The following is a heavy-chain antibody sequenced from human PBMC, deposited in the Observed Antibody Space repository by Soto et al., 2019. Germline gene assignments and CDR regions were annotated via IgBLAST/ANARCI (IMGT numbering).Heavy chain of an antibody. CDR2: IDYSGNI. Sequence: SETLSLTCNASGGSITSSGSAWGWIRQSPGKGLEWIGTIDYSGNIYYIPSLKSRITISVDTSKNQISLKLSSVTAADTAVYYCARHIHNQGFEYYFASWGQGTLVTVSS. CDR3: ARHIHNQGFEYYFAS. V-gene: IGHV4-39*01. D-gene: IGHD1-1*01. J-gene: IGHJ4*02. CDR1: GGSITSSGSA.